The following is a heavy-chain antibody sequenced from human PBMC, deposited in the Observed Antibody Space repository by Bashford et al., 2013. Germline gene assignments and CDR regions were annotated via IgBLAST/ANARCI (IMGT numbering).Heavy chain of an antibody. J-gene: IGHJ4*02. CDR3: ARDPNDYYDNSGYSGEDY. D-gene: IGHD3-22*01. V-gene: IGHV3-11*04. CDR1: GGSISSYY. Sequence: LSLTCTVSGGSISSYYWSWIRQPPGKGLEWVSYISRSGSTRFYADSVKGRFTISRDNAKNSLYLQMNSLRAEDTAVYFCARDPNDYYDNSGYSGEDYWGQGTLVTVSS. CDR2: ISRSGSTR.